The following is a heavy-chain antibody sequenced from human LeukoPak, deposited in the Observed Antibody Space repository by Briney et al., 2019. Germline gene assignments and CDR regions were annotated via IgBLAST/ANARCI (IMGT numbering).Heavy chain of an antibody. CDR1: GFTFSSYE. CDR3: ARVGPAVAHL. Sequence: GRSLRLSCAASGFTFSSYEMNWVRQAPGKGLEWVSYISSSGSTIYYADSVKGRFTISRDNAKNSLYLQMNSLRAEDTAVYYCARVGPAVAHLWGQGTLVTVSS. V-gene: IGHV3-48*03. J-gene: IGHJ4*02. D-gene: IGHD6-19*01. CDR2: ISSSGSTI.